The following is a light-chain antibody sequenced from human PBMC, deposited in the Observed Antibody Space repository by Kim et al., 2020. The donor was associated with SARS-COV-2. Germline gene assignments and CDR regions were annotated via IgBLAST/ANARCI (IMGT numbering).Light chain of an antibody. CDR2: GKN. J-gene: IGLJ1*01. CDR3: NSRDYSGNHQI. Sequence: SSELPQDPAVSVALGQTVRITCQGDSLRSNYASWYQQKPGQAPVLVIYGKNNRPSGIPDRFSGSSSGNTASLTITGAQAEDEADYYCNSRDYSGNHQIFG. V-gene: IGLV3-19*01. CDR1: SLRSNY.